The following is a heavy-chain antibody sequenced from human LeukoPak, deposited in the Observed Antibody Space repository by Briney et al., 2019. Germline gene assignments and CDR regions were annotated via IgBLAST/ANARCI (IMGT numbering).Heavy chain of an antibody. J-gene: IGHJ4*02. Sequence: GGSLRLSCAASGFSFSGFSMSWVRQAPGKGLEWVASIHEHSSEISYVDSVKGRFTTSGDNANNLLFLQLNNLRAEDTAVYYCARPRGYSSGSLKYFDFWGQGALVTVSS. CDR1: GFSFSGFS. CDR2: IHEHSSEI. D-gene: IGHD6-19*01. V-gene: IGHV3-7*01. CDR3: ARPRGYSSGSLKYFDF.